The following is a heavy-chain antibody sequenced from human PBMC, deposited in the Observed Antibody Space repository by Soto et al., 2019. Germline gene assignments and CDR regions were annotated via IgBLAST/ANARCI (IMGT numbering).Heavy chain of an antibody. CDR2: IFWDGGTA. CDR1: GFTFDDYS. J-gene: IGHJ4*02. V-gene: IGHV3-43*01. CDR3: AKSGGEYYFDY. D-gene: IGHD2-21*01. Sequence: GGSLRLSCAASGFTFDDYSMHWVRQTPGKGLEWISLIFWDGGTAYYADSVKGRFTTSRDNSKNTLYLQMNSLRSDDTALYYCAKSGGEYYFDYWGQGTRVTVS.